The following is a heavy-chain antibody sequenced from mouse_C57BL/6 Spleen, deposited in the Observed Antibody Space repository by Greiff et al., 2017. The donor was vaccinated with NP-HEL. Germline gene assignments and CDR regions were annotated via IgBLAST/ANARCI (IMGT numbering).Heavy chain of an antibody. CDR1: GYTFTSYT. V-gene: IGHV1-4*01. J-gene: IGHJ4*01. D-gene: IGHD3-2*02. CDR3: ARLGRLQAMDY. CDR2: INPSSGYT. Sequence: VQLQQSGAELARPGASVKMSCKASGYTFTSYTMHWVKQRPGQGLEWIGYINPSSGYTKYNQKFKDKATLTADKSSSTAYMQLSSLTSEDSAVYYCARLGRLQAMDYWGQGTSVTVSS.